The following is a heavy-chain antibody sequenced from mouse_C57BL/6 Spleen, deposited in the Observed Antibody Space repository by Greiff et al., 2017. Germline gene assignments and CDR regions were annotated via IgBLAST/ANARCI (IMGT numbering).Heavy chain of an antibody. CDR2: IYPGDGDT. D-gene: IGHD3-1*01. Sequence: VQLMQSGPELVQPGASVRISCKASGFAFSSSWMSWVQQRPGKGLEWIGRIYPGDGDTNYNGMFKGKATLTVATSLSTAYMQHSSLTSEDSAVYFYARQLWYAMDYWGQGTSVTVSS. V-gene: IGHV1-82*01. J-gene: IGHJ4*01. CDR3: ARQLWYAMDY. CDR1: GFAFSSSW.